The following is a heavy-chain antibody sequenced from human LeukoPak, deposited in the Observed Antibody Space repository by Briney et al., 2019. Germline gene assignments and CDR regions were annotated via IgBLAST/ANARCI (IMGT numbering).Heavy chain of an antibody. J-gene: IGHJ6*02. CDR2: IYTSGST. CDR1: GGSISSYY. D-gene: IGHD3-3*01. Sequence: SETLSLTCTVSGGSISSYYWSWIRQPAGKGLEWIGRIYTSGSTNYNPSLKSRVTMSVDTSKNQFSLKLSSVTAADTAVYYCARDFGRFLTGHPYYYYYGMDVWGQGTTVTVSS. V-gene: IGHV4-4*07. CDR3: ARDFGRFLTGHPYYYYYGMDV.